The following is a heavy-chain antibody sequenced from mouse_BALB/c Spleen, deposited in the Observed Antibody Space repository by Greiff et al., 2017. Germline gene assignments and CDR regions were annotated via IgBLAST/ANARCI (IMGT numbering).Heavy chain of an antibody. V-gene: IGHV5-17*02. D-gene: IGHD1-1*02. CDR3: ARSYGPFDY. CDR2: ISSGSSTI. CDR1: GFTFSSFG. J-gene: IGHJ2*01. Sequence: EVKVEESGGGLVQPGGSRKLSCAASGFTFSSFGMHWVRQAPEKGLEWVAYISSGSSTIYYADTVKGRFTISRDNPKNTLFLQMTSLRSEDTAMYYCARSYGPFDYWGQGTTLTVSS.